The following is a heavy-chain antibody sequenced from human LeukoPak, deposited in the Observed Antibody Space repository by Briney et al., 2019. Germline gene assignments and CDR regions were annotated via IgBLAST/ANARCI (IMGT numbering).Heavy chain of an antibody. CDR2: ISGSGGST. D-gene: IGHD5-24*01. J-gene: IGHJ4*02. CDR3: AKGMATIYNYFDY. CDR1: GFTFSSYG. V-gene: IGHV3-23*01. Sequence: GGTLRLSCAASGFTFSSYGMSWVRQAPGKGLEWVSAISGSGGSTYYADSVKGRFTISRDNSKNTLYLQMNSLRAEDTAVYYCAKGMATIYNYFDYWGQGTLVTVSS.